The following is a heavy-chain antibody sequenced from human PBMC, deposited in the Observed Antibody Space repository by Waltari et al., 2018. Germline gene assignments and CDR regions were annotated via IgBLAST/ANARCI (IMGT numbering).Heavy chain of an antibody. CDR1: GGSIRSSSYY. CDR2: IYYSGRT. Sequence: QLQLQESGPGLVKPSETLSLTFTVSGGSIRSSSYYWGWIRQPPGKGLERVGSIYYSGRTNYNPSLKSRVTISVDTSKNQFSLKLSSVTAAETAVYYCARHPNDDYWSGYDGDYWGQGTLVTVSS. D-gene: IGHD3-3*01. CDR3: ARHPNDDYWSGYDGDY. J-gene: IGHJ4*02. V-gene: IGHV4-39*01.